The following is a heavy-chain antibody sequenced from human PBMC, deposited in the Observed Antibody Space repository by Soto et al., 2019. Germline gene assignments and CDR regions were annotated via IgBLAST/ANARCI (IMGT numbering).Heavy chain of an antibody. CDR1: GRSTSSSSYY. D-gene: IGHD6-13*01. J-gene: IGHJ5*02. CDR2: IYYSGST. CDR3: AIRGIAAALNWFDP. V-gene: IGHV4-39*01. Sequence: SWTQCHTGTVSGRSTSSSSYYWRWLRQPPGKGLGWIGSIYYSGSTYYNPSLKSRVTISVDTSKNQFSLKLSSVTAADTAVYYCAIRGIAAALNWFDPWGQGTLVTV.